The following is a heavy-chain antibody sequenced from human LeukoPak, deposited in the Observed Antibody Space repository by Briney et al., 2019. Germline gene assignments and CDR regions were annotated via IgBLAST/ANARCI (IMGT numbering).Heavy chain of an antibody. J-gene: IGHJ6*03. V-gene: IGHV1-18*04. CDR2: ISAYNGNT. CDR3: ARTSYILTGYYMDYYYYYMDV. CDR1: GYTFTGYY. D-gene: IGHD3-9*01. Sequence: ASVKVSCKASGYTFTGYYMHWVRQAPGQGLEWMGWISAYNGNTNYAQKLQGRVTMTTDTSTSTAYMELRSLRSDDTAVYYCARTSYILTGYYMDYYYYYMDVWGKGTTVTISS.